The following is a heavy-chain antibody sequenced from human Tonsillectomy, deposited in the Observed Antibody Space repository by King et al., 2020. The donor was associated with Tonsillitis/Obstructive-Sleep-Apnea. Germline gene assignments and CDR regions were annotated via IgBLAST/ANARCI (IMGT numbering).Heavy chain of an antibody. V-gene: IGHV3-48*03. CDR2: ISRSDNTI. J-gene: IGHJ6*02. CDR3: ARRVPYSGMYV. D-gene: IGHD4/OR15-4a*01. CDR1: GFTFSSYE. Sequence: VQLVESGGGLVQPGGSLRLSCVTSGFTFSSYEMNWVRQAPGKGLEWVSYISRSDNTIHDADSVKGRFTISRDNAKNSVFLQMNSLRVEDTAVYYCARRVPYSGMYVWGQGTTVTVSS.